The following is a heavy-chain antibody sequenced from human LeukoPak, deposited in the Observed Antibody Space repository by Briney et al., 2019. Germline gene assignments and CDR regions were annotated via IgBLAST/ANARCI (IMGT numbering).Heavy chain of an antibody. D-gene: IGHD3-10*01. CDR1: GFTFSSYG. CDR2: ISGSGGST. CDR3: AKDHGRDYYGSGRYDY. Sequence: GGSLRLSCAASGFTFSSYGMSWVRQAPGRGLEWVSAISGSGGSTYYADSVKGRFTISRDNSKNTLYLQMNSLRAEDTAVYYCAKDHGRDYYGSGRYDYWGQGTLVTVSS. V-gene: IGHV3-23*01. J-gene: IGHJ4*02.